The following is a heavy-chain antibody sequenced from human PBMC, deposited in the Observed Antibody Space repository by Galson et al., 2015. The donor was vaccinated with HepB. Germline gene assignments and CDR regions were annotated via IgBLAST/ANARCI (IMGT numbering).Heavy chain of an antibody. D-gene: IGHD2-2*01. CDR3: ARDPYCSSTSCYRSLYYYYGMDV. V-gene: IGHV3-33*01. CDR2: IWYDGSNK. CDR1: GFTFSSYG. Sequence: SLRLSCAASGFTFSSYGMHWVRQAPGKGLEWVAVIWYDGSNKYYADSVKGRFTISRDNSKNTLYLQMNSLRAEDTAVYYCARDPYCSSTSCYRSLYYYYGMDVWGQGTTVTVSS. J-gene: IGHJ6*02.